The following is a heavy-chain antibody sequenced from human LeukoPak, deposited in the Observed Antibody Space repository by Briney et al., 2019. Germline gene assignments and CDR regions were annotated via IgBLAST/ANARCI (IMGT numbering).Heavy chain of an antibody. CDR2: IDHGGST. J-gene: IGHJ6*03. Sequence: SETLSLTCTVSGGSFSSYYWTWIRQPPGKGLEWIGYIDHGGSTNYNPSLRSRVSISSDTSKIQFSLELTSVTAADTAVYYCARGPTVTTDHYYYYYYMDVWGKGTTVTVSS. CDR1: GGSFSSYY. V-gene: IGHV4-59*01. D-gene: IGHD4-17*01. CDR3: ARGPTVTTDHYYYYYYMDV.